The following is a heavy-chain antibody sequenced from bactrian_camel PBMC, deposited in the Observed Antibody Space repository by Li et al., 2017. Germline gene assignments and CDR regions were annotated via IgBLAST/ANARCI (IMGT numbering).Heavy chain of an antibody. CDR1: RYTYNS. Sequence: HVQLVESGGGSVQAGGSLRLSCVASRYTYNSMGWFRQAPGKAREGVAAIDRDGSTRYTDSVKGRFTISQDNAKNTLYLQMNSLKPDDTAMYYCTVFEYSTGSSYWGQGTQVTVS. V-gene: IGHV3S53*01. CDR2: IDRDGST. CDR3: TVFEYSTGSSY. J-gene: IGHJ4*01. D-gene: IGHD3*01.